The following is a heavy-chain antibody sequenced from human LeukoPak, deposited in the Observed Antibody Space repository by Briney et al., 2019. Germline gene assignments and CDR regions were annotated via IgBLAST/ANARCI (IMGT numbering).Heavy chain of an antibody. V-gene: IGHV4-59*08. CDR1: GGPIYIYH. D-gene: IGHD2-15*01. CDR2: IYYSRNN. Sequence: AEPLSLPCSVSGGPIYIYHGSCIPQPPGKGLEGSGYIYYSRNNNYNPPLKSRLHISVDTSKKHFSVKVSSVTAAATAVYYLATRRYCGGGSCFPRYFQHWGQGTLVTVSS. CDR3: ATRRYCGGGSCFPRYFQH. J-gene: IGHJ1*01.